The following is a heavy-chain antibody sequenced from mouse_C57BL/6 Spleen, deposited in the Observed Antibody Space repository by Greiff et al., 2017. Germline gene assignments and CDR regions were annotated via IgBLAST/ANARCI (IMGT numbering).Heavy chain of an antibody. J-gene: IGHJ1*03. CDR2: ISYDGSN. CDR3: ARGEDYYDSNWYFDV. CDR1: GYSITSGYY. V-gene: IGHV3-6*01. D-gene: IGHD1-1*01. Sequence: ESGPGLVKPSQSLSLTCSVTGYSITSGYYWYWIRQFPGNKQEWMGYISYDGSNNYTPFLKNRISITRYTSKHPFFLKLNSVTTEDTATYYCARGEDYYDSNWYFDVWGTGTTVTVSS.